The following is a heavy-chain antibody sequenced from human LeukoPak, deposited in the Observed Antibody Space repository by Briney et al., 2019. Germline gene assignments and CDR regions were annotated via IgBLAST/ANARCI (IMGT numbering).Heavy chain of an antibody. CDR3: ARDVSSGSHVAGHVYYYGMDV. J-gene: IGHJ6*02. CDR1: GFTFSSYS. V-gene: IGHV3-48*02. Sequence: PGGSLRLSCAASGFTFSSYSMNWVRQAPGKGLEWVSYISSSSSTIYYADSVKGRLTISRDNAKNSLYLQMNSLRDEDTAVYYCARDVSSGSHVAGHVYYYGMDVWGQGTTVTVSS. CDR2: ISSSSSTI. D-gene: IGHD2-15*01.